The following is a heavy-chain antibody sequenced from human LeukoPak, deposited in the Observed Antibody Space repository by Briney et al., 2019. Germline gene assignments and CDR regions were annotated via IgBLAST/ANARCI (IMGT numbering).Heavy chain of an antibody. D-gene: IGHD2-2*01. CDR2: IRYDGSNK. CDR1: GFTFSSYG. CDR3: AKDLCSSTSCYWDY. J-gene: IGHJ4*02. V-gene: IGHV3-30*02. Sequence: PGGSLRLSCAASGFTFSSYGMHWVRQAPGKGLEWVAFIRYDGSNKYYADSVKGRFTISRDNSKNTLYLQMNSLRAEDTAVYYCAKDLCSSTSCYWDYWGQGTLVTVSS.